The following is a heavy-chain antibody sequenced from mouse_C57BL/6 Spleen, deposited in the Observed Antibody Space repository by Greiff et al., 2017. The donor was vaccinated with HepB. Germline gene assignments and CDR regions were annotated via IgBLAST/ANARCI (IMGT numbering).Heavy chain of an antibody. Sequence: EVHLVESGGDLVKPGGSLKLSCAASGFTFSSYGMSWVRQTPDKRLEWVATISSGGSYTYYPDSVKGRFTISRDNAKNTLYLQMSSLKSEDTAMYYCARQEATTVVASMDYWGQGTSVTVSS. CDR1: GFTFSSYG. J-gene: IGHJ4*01. D-gene: IGHD1-1*01. V-gene: IGHV5-6*01. CDR2: ISSGGSYT. CDR3: ARQEATTVVASMDY.